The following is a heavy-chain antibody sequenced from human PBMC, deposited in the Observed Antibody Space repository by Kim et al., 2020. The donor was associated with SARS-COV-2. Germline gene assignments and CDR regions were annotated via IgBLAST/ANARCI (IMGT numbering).Heavy chain of an antibody. CDR2: INPSGGST. V-gene: IGHV1-46*01. CDR1: GYTFTSYY. J-gene: IGHJ6*02. CDR3: ARDGPIRSYPYYYYYYGMDV. D-gene: IGHD3-10*01. Sequence: ASVKVSCKASGYTFTSYYMHWVRQAPGQGLEWMGIINPSGGSTSYAQKFQGRVTMTRDTSTSTVYMELSSLRSEDTAVYYCARDGPIRSYPYYYYYYGMDVWGQGTTVTVSS.